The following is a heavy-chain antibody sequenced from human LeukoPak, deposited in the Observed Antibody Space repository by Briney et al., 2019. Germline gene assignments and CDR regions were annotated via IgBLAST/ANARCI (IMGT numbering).Heavy chain of an antibody. CDR2: IRYDGSNK. V-gene: IGHV3-30*02. J-gene: IGHJ4*02. CDR3: AKDGEITFGGVMIGYFDY. D-gene: IGHD3-16*01. Sequence: GGSLRLSCAASGFTFSSYGMDWVRQAPGKGLEWVAFIRYDGSNKYYADSVKGRFTISRDNSKNTLYLQMNSLRAEDTAVYYCAKDGEITFGGVMIGYFDYWGQGTLVTVSS. CDR1: GFTFSSYG.